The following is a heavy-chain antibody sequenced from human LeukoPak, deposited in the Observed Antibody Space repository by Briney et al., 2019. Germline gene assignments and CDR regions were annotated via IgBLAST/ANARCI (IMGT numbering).Heavy chain of an antibody. D-gene: IGHD1-26*01. CDR1: GGSISSGSYY. CDR3: AREWGLYAFDI. CDR2: IYTSGST. J-gene: IGHJ3*02. V-gene: IGHV4-61*02. Sequence: PSETLSLTCTVSGGSISSGSYYWSWIRQPAGKGLEWIGRIYTSGSTNYNPSLKSRVTISVDTSKNQFSLKLSSVTAADTAVYYCAREWGLYAFDIWGQGTMVTVSS.